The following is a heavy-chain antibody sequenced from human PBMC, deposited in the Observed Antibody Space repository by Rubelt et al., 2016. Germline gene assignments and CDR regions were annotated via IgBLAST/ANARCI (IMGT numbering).Heavy chain of an antibody. CDR3: ATDGVLRYFDWSPSRQGAFDI. Sequence: RGSTYYNPSLKSRVTISVDTSKNQFSLKLSSVTAADTAVYYCATDGVLRYFDWSPSRQGAFDIWGQGTMVTVSS. D-gene: IGHD3-9*01. V-gene: IGHV4-30-4*07. CDR2: RGST. J-gene: IGHJ3*02.